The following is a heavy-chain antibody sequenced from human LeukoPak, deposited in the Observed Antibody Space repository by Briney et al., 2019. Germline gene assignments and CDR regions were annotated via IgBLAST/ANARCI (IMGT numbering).Heavy chain of an antibody. J-gene: IGHJ4*02. D-gene: IGHD6-13*01. Sequence: GGSLRLSCAASGFTFSDYYMSWIRQAPGKGLEWVLYISSSSSYTNYADSVKGRFTISRDNAKNSLYLQMNSLRAEDTAVYYCARVSKYSSSLFFYYWGQGTLVNVSS. V-gene: IGHV3-11*06. CDR2: ISSSSSYT. CDR1: GFTFSDYY. CDR3: ARVSKYSSSLFFYY.